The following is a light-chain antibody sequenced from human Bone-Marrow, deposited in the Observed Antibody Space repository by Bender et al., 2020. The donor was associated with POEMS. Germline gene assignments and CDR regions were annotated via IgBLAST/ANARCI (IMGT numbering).Light chain of an antibody. CDR1: SSDVGDYNY. V-gene: IGLV2-11*01. J-gene: IGLJ1*01. CDR2: DAT. Sequence: QSALTQPASVSGSPGQSVTISCTGTSSDVGDYNYVSWYQQHPGKVPKLLIYDATDRLSGISDRFSGSKSDNTASLTISGLQAEDDGDYYCCSYAGSFFVFGTGTKVTVL. CDR3: CSYAGSFFV.